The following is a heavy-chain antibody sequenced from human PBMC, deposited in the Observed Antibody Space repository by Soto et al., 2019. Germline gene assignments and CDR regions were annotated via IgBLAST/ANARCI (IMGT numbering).Heavy chain of an antibody. Sequence: EVQLVESGGGLVKPGGSLKLSCAASGFTFSGSAMHWVRQAPGKGLEWVGGIRSNVKSYEKAYAASVKGRFTISRDDSKNTAYLQMNSLKTEDTAVYYCTRQPYGDYGKFDYWGQGTLVTVSS. J-gene: IGHJ4*02. CDR3: TRQPYGDYGKFDY. CDR2: IRSNVKSYEK. CDR1: GFTFSGSA. D-gene: IGHD4-17*01. V-gene: IGHV3-73*01.